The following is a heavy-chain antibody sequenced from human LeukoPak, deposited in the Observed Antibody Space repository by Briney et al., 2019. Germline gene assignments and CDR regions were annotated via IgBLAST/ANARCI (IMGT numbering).Heavy chain of an antibody. D-gene: IGHD1-26*01. V-gene: IGHV4-34*01. CDR3: ARGSKMLGYNWFDP. J-gene: IGHJ5*02. CDR1: GGSFSGYY. Sequence: SETLSLTCAVYGGSFSGYYCSWIRQPPGKGLEWIGEINHSGSTNYNPSLKSRVTISVDTSKNQFSLKLSSVTAADTAVYYCARGSKMLGYNWFDPWGQGTLVTVSS. CDR2: INHSGST.